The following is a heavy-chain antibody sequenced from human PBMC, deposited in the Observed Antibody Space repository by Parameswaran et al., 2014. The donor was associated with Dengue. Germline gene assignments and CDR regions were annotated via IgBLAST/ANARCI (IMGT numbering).Heavy chain of an antibody. D-gene: IGHD2-8*01. V-gene: IGHV1-69*01. Sequence: SWVRQAPGQGLEWMGGIIPVFGTANYAQKFQDRLTITADESTTTAYMELSSLRSEDTAMYYCARKYCINRRCWGELDYWGQGTLVTVSS. J-gene: IGHJ4*02. CDR3: ARKYCINRRCWGELDY. CDR2: IIPVFGTA.